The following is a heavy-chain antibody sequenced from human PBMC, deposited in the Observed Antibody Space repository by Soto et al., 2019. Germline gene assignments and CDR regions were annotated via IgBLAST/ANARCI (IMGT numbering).Heavy chain of an antibody. D-gene: IGHD6-13*01. CDR3: AKPIVAAGYYGMDV. Sequence: GGSLRLSCAASGFTFRSYDMHWVRQAPGKGLEWMGVISFDGIKKYYADSVKGRFTISRDSSKNKLYLQMNSLRAEDTAVYYCAKPIVAAGYYGMDVWGQGKTVTVS. V-gene: IGHV3-30*18. CDR1: GFTFRSYD. CDR2: ISFDGIKK. J-gene: IGHJ6*02.